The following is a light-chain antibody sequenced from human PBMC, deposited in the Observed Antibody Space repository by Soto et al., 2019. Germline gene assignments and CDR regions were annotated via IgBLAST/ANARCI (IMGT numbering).Light chain of an antibody. CDR3: LQYGRSGPHP. J-gene: IGKJ4*01. CDR1: QTPSNSS. Sequence: EIVLTQSPGTLSLSPGERATLSCRASQTPSNSSLAWYQHKPGQAPRLLIYRLSPRANGIPDRFSGSAAGTDFTITIRRLEPEDSAVYYCLQYGRSGPHPFGGGTKVENK. V-gene: IGKV3-20*01. CDR2: RLS.